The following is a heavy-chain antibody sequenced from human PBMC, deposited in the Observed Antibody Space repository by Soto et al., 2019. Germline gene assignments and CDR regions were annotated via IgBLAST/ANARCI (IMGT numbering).Heavy chain of an antibody. CDR2: IWAHGTDQ. Sequence: SLVLSCAASGYSITNNGMHWVRQAPGKGLEWVALIWAHGTDQYYADSVKGRFTVSRDTSTNTVYLQMNSLRAEDTARYYGGKDIRSGMIGYWGQGTRVSGCS. V-gene: IGHV3-33*06. J-gene: IGHJ4*02. D-gene: IGHD1-1*01. CDR1: GYSITNNG. CDR3: GKDIRSGMIGY.